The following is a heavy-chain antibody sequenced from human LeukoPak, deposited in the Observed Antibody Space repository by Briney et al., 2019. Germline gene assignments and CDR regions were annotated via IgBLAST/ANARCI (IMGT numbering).Heavy chain of an antibody. CDR1: GFAFSYYG. CDR2: ISYDGTNK. Sequence: GGSLRLSCAASGFAFSYYGMHWVRQAPGEGLEWVALISYDGTNKYYADSVKGRFTISRDNSKNTLYLQMNSLRAEDTAVYYCARDLGYCSSTNCGHYFYGLDVWGQGTTVAVSS. J-gene: IGHJ6*02. CDR3: ARDLGYCSSTNCGHYFYGLDV. V-gene: IGHV3-30*03. D-gene: IGHD2-2*01.